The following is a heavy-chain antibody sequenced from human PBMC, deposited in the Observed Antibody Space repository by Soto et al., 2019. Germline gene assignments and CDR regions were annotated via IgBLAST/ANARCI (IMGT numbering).Heavy chain of an antibody. CDR2: VSYSGST. D-gene: IGHD6-13*01. CDR3: VASLAASGLNWLDP. Sequence: ASETLSLTCSLSGGAIGGYYWSWIRQPPGKALEWIGYVSYSGSTDYPPSLKSRVTMSVDASKNQFSLRLTSMTAADTAVYYCVASLAASGLNWLDPWGRGTLVTVSS. V-gene: IGHV4-59*12. CDR1: GGAIGGYY. J-gene: IGHJ5*02.